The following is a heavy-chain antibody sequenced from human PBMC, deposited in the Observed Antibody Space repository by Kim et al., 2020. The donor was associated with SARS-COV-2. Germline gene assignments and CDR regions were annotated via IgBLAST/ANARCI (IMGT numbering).Heavy chain of an antibody. V-gene: IGHV4-34*01. J-gene: IGHJ4*02. D-gene: IGHD4-17*01. CDR1: GGSFSGYY. CDR3: ARGGGDDYGDYLSVTDIDY. Sequence: SETLSLTCAVYGGSFSGYYWSWIRQPPGKGLEWIGEINHSGSTNYNPSLKSRVTISVDTSKNQFSLKLSSVTAADTAVYYCARGGGDDYGDYLSVTDIDYWGQGTLVTVSS. CDR2: INHSGST.